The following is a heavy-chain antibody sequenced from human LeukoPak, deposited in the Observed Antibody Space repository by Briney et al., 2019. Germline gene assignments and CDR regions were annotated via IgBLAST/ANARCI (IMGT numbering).Heavy chain of an antibody. Sequence: GGPLRLSCAASGFTFNSYAMSWVRQAPGKGLEWVSAISGSGGNTYYADSVKGRFTISRDNSKKTLYLQMHSLRAEDTAVYYCAGRGSGSYFDYWGQGTLVTVSS. CDR2: ISGSGGNT. D-gene: IGHD3-10*01. CDR1: GFTFNSYA. J-gene: IGHJ4*02. V-gene: IGHV3-23*01. CDR3: AGRGSGSYFDY.